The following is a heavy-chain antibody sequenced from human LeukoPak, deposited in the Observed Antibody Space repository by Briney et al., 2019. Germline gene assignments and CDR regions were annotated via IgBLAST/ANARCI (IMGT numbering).Heavy chain of an antibody. CDR2: INHSGST. CDR3: ARLASSSWYYYYYMDV. Sequence: SETLSPTCAVYGGSFSGYYWSWIRQPPGKGLEWIGEINHSGSTNYNPSLKSRVTISVDTSKNQFSLKLSSVTAADTAVYYCARLASSSWYYYYYMDVWGKGTTVTISS. D-gene: IGHD6-13*01. V-gene: IGHV4-34*01. J-gene: IGHJ6*03. CDR1: GGSFSGYY.